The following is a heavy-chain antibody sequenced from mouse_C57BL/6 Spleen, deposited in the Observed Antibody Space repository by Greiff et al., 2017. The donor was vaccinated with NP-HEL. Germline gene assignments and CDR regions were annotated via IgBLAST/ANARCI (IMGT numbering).Heavy chain of an antibody. CDR3: ARETPFAY. Sequence: DVQLQESGPGLVKPSQSLSLTCSVTGYSITSGYYWNWIRQFPGNKLEWMGYISYDGSNNYNPSLKNRISITRDTSKNQFFLKLNSVTTEDTATYYCARETPFAYWGQGTLVTVSA. J-gene: IGHJ3*01. CDR1: GYSITSGYY. CDR2: ISYDGSN. V-gene: IGHV3-6*01.